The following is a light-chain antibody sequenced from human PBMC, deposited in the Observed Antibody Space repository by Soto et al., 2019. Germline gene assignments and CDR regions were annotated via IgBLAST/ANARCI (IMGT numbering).Light chain of an antibody. CDR1: QIISNW. J-gene: IGKJ1*01. Sequence: DIQMTQSPSTLSASVGDRVTITCRASQIISNWLAWYQQKPGRAPKLLIFHASSLQTGVPSRFRGSGSGTEFTLTISSLQPDAFATYYCQQYSSYWTFGPGNTVDIK. CDR3: QQYSSYWT. CDR2: HAS. V-gene: IGKV1-5*01.